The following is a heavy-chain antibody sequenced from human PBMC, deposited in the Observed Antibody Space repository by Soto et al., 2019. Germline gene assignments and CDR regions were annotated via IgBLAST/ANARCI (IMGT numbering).Heavy chain of an antibody. V-gene: IGHV4-39*01. D-gene: IGHD3-10*01. CDR3: ATPHGSGSYEGPGWDYYGMDV. CDR1: GGSISSSSYY. J-gene: IGHJ6*02. CDR2: IYYSGST. Sequence: QLQLQESGPGLVKPSETLSLTCTVSGGSISSSSYYWGWIRQPPGKGLEWIGSIYYSGSTYYNPSLKSRVTLSVDTSKNQFSLKLSSVTAADTAVYYCATPHGSGSYEGPGWDYYGMDVWGQGTTVTVSS.